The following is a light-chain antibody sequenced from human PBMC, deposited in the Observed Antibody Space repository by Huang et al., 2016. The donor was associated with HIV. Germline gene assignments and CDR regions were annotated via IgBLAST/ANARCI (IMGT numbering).Light chain of an antibody. V-gene: IGKV3-20*01. J-gene: IGKJ1*01. CDR1: QSISSSY. CDR2: GAS. Sequence: EIVLTQSPGPLSLSPGERATLSCRASQSISSSYLAWYLQKPGQAPRLLIYGASSRATGIPDRCSGSGSGTDFTLTISRLEAEDFAVYYCQQYGSSSWTFGQGTKVEIK. CDR3: QQYGSSSWT.